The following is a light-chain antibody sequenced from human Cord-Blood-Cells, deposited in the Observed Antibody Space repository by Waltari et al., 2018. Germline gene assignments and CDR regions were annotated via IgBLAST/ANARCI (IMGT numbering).Light chain of an antibody. Sequence: EIMLTQSPATLSLSPGERATLSCRASQSVSSYLAWYQRKPGQAPRLLIYDASNRATGIPARFSGSGSGTDFTLTISSLEPEDFAVYYCQQRSNWPTFGQGTRLEIK. CDR1: QSVSSY. V-gene: IGKV3-11*01. CDR3: QQRSNWPT. J-gene: IGKJ5*01. CDR2: DAS.